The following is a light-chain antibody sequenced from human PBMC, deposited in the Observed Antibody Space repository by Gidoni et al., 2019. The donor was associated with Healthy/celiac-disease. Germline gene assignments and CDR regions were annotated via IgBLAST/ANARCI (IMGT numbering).Light chain of an antibody. CDR3: GTWDSSLSAGRGV. Sequence: QSVLPQPPSVSAAPGQKVTISCSGSSSHIGNNYVSWYQQHPGTAPKLLIYDNNKRPSGIPDRFSGSKSGTSATLGITGLQTGDEADYYCGTWDSSLSAGRGVFGGGTKLTVL. J-gene: IGLJ3*02. CDR1: SSHIGNNY. CDR2: DNN. V-gene: IGLV1-51*01.